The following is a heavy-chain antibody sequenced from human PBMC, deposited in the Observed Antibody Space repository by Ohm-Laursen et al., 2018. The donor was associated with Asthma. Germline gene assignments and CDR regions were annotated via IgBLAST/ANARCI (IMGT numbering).Heavy chain of an antibody. CDR1: GFTFSSYA. D-gene: IGHD2-21*02. J-gene: IGHJ3*02. CDR2: ISSSGGST. CDR3: AKRGGDGAFDI. Sequence: SLRLSCAASGFTFSSYAMSWVRQAPGKGLEWVSGISSSGGSTYYADNVKGRFTISRDNSKNTLYLQMNSLRAEDTAVYYCAKRGGDGAFDIWGQGTMVTVSS. V-gene: IGHV3-23*01.